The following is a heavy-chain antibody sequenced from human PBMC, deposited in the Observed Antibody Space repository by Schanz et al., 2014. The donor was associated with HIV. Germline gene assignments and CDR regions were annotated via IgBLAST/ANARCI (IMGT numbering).Heavy chain of an antibody. CDR1: GFTFSSNA. CDR2: IWYDGSKK. Sequence: QVQLVESGGGVVQPGRSLRLSCAASGFTFSSNAMHWVRQAPGKGLEWVAVIWYDGSKKYYADSVKGRFTISRDNSKNTLYLQMNSLRAEDRAVYYCARGAGPYYYYYGMDVWGQGTTVTVSS. V-gene: IGHV3-33*08. CDR3: ARGAGPYYYYYGMDV. J-gene: IGHJ6*02.